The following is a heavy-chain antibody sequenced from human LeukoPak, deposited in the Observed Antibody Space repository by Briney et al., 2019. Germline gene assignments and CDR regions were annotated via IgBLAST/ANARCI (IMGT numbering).Heavy chain of an antibody. Sequence: GGSLRLSCAASGFTFSSYAMSWVRQAPGKGLEWVSAISGSGGSTYYADSVKGRFTIPRDNSKNTLYLQMNSLRAEDTAVYYRAKANDFWSGYSFDYWGQGTLVTVSS. CDR2: ISGSGGST. CDR3: AKANDFWSGYSFDY. CDR1: GFTFSSYA. J-gene: IGHJ4*02. V-gene: IGHV3-23*01. D-gene: IGHD3-3*01.